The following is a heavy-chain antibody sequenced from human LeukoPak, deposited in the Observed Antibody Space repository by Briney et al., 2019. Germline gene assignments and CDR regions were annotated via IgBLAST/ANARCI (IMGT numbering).Heavy chain of an antibody. Sequence: KTSETLSLTCTVSGGSISSYYWSWIRQPAGKGLEWIGRIYTSGSTNYNPSLKSRVTMSVDTSKNQFSLKLSSVTAADTAAYYCARVRLDILTGYRGAFDIWGQGTMVTVSS. J-gene: IGHJ3*02. CDR1: GGSISSYY. D-gene: IGHD3-9*01. V-gene: IGHV4-4*07. CDR3: ARVRLDILTGYRGAFDI. CDR2: IYTSGST.